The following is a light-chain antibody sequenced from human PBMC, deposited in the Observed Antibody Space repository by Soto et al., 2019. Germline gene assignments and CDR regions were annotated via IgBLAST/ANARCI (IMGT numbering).Light chain of an antibody. Sequence: QSVLTQPASVSGSPGQSITISCTGTSSDVGGYNYVSWYHQHPGKAPKLMIYDVSNRPSGVSNRFSGSKSGNTASLTISGLQAEDEADYYCSSYTSSSTLVEFGGGTQLTVL. CDR1: SSDVGGYNY. J-gene: IGLJ3*02. CDR2: DVS. CDR3: SSYTSSSTLVE. V-gene: IGLV2-14*01.